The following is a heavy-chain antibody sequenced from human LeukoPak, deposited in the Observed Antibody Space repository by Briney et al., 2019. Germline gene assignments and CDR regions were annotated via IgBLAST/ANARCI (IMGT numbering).Heavy chain of an antibody. Sequence: ASVKVSCKASGGTFSSYAISWVRQAPGQGLEWMGGIIPIFGTANYAQKFQGRVTITADKSTSTAYMELSSLRSEDTAVYHCAREGKVSTLDDWGQGTLVTVSS. J-gene: IGHJ4*02. CDR3: AREGKVSTLDD. V-gene: IGHV1-69*06. CDR2: IIPIFGTA. CDR1: GGTFSSYA.